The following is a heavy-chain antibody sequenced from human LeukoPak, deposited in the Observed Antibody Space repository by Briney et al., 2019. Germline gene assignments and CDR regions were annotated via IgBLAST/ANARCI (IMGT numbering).Heavy chain of an antibody. CDR1: GFTFSDYY. D-gene: IGHD6-19*01. V-gene: IGHV3-11*04. CDR3: ARDKEFSSGWYFDN. J-gene: IGHJ4*02. Sequence: GGSLRLSCAASGFTFSDYYMSWIRQAPGKGLEWVSYISSSGSGSTKFYADSVKGRFTISRDSAENSLYLQMNSLRVEDTAVYYCARDKEFSSGWYFDNWGQGTLVTVSS. CDR2: ISSSGSGSTK.